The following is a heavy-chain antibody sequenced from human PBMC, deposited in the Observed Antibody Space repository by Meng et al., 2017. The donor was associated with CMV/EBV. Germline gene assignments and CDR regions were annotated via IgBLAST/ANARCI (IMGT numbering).Heavy chain of an antibody. Sequence: GGSLRLSCAASGFTFSSYAMHWVRQAPGKGLEWVAVISYDGSNKYYADSVKDRFTISRDNSKNTLYLQMNSLRAEDTAVYYCARGVVPAAIPRWYFDLWGRGTLVTVSS. V-gene: IGHV3-30*04. CDR2: ISYDGSNK. CDR1: GFTFSSYA. J-gene: IGHJ2*01. CDR3: ARGVVPAAIPRWYFDL. D-gene: IGHD2-2*02.